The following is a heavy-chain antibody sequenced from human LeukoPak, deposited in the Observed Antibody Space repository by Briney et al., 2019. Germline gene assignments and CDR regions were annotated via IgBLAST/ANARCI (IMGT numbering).Heavy chain of an antibody. Sequence: AGGSLRLSCAASGFTFSVTWMSWVRQAPGRGLEWVGRFKSKVAGGTTDYAAPVAGRFTISRDDSKNMLYLQMNSLNTEDTGVYYCTRGAPQADVFDIWGQGTMVTVSS. V-gene: IGHV3-15*01. D-gene: IGHD1-26*01. CDR2: FKSKVAGGTT. J-gene: IGHJ3*02. CDR3: TRGAPQADVFDI. CDR1: GFTFSVTW.